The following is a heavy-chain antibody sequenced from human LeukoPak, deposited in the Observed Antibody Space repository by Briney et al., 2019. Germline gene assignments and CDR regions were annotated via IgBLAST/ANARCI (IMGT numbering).Heavy chain of an antibody. Sequence: GGSLRLSCAASGFTFSSYAMHWVRQAPDKGLEWVAVISYDGSNKYYADSVKGRFTISRDNSKNTLYLQMNSLRAEDTAVYYCAREGLLWFGELLDYYYYGMDVWGQGTTVTVSS. V-gene: IGHV3-30-3*01. D-gene: IGHD3-10*01. CDR3: AREGLLWFGELLDYYYYGMDV. CDR2: ISYDGSNK. J-gene: IGHJ6*02. CDR1: GFTFSSYA.